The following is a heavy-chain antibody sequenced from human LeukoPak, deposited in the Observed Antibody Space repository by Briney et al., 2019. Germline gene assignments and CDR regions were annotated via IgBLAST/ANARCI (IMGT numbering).Heavy chain of an antibody. V-gene: IGHV4-34*01. J-gene: IGHJ4*02. Sequence: SETLSLTCAVYGGSFSGYCWSWIRQPPGKGLEWIGEINHSGSTNYNPSLKSRVTISVDTSKNQFSLKLSSVTAADTAVYYCARSLYSTSCYGYWGQGTLVTVSS. D-gene: IGHD2-2*01. CDR2: INHSGST. CDR3: ARSLYSTSCYGY. CDR1: GGSFSGYC.